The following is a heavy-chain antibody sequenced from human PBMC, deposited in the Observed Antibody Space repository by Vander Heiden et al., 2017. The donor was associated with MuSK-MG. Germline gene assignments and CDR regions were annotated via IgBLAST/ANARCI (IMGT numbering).Heavy chain of an antibody. V-gene: IGHV4-34*01. CDR2: INHSGST. Sequence: QVQLQQWGAGLLKPSETLSLTCAVYGGSFGGYYGSGIRQPPGKGLEWIGEINHSGSTNYNPSLKSRVTISVDTSKNQFSLKLSSVTAADTAVYYCARGGGGVVRDMDFDYWGQGTLVTVSS. CDR3: ARGGGGVVRDMDFDY. J-gene: IGHJ4*02. D-gene: IGHD2-8*02. CDR1: GGSFGGYY.